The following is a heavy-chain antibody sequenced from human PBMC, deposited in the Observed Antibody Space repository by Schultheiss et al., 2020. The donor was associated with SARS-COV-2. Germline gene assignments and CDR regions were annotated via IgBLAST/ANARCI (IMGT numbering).Heavy chain of an antibody. CDR1: GFTFSSYG. V-gene: IGHV3-30*12. CDR3: ARGSGWYYYFDY. Sequence: GGSLRLSCAASGFTFSSYGMHWVRQAPGKGLEWVAVISYDGSNKYYADSVKGRFTISRDNSKNTLYLQMNSLRAEDTAVYYCARGSGWYYYFDYWGQGTLVTVSS. D-gene: IGHD6-19*01. CDR2: ISYDGSNK. J-gene: IGHJ4*02.